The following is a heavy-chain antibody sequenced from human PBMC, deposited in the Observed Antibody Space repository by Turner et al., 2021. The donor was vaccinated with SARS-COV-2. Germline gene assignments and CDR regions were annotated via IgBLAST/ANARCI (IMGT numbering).Heavy chain of an antibody. CDR2: ISYDGSNK. V-gene: IGHV3-30*18. CDR1: GFTFSSYG. CDR3: AKDLGRYCSGGSCYSGYFDY. D-gene: IGHD2-15*01. Sequence: QVQLVESGGGVVQPGRSLRPSCAVSGFTFSSYGMHWVRQAPGKGLEWVAVISYDGSNKYYADSVKGRFTISRDNSKNTLYLQMNSLRAEDTAVYYCAKDLGRYCSGGSCYSGYFDYWGQGTLVTVSS. J-gene: IGHJ4*02.